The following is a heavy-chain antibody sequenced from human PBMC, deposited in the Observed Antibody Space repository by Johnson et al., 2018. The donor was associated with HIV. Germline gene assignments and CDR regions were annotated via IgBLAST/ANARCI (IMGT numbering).Heavy chain of an antibody. CDR3: ARVPNDAFDI. V-gene: IGHV3-30*02. CDR1: GFTFSSYG. CDR2: IRYDGSNK. J-gene: IGHJ3*02. Sequence: QVQLVESGGGVVQPGGSLRLSCAASGFTFSSYGMHWVRQAPGKGLEWVAFIRYDGSNKYYEDSVKGRFTNSRDNSKNTLYLQMNSLRAEDTAVYYCARVPNDAFDIWGQGTMVTVSS.